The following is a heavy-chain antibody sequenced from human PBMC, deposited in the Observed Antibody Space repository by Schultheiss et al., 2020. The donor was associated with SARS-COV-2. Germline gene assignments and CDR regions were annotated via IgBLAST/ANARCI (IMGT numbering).Heavy chain of an antibody. V-gene: IGHV4-59*12. CDR3: ARGRITMVQGVITGFDY. D-gene: IGHD3-10*01. CDR1: GGSIASYY. CDR2: LSYSGIT. J-gene: IGHJ4*02. Sequence: GSLRLSCTVSGGSIASYYWTWIRQSPGKGLEWIGSLSYSGITNYNPSLKSRVTISVDTSKNQFSLKLSSVTAADTAVYYCARGRITMVQGVITGFDYWGQGTLVTVSS.